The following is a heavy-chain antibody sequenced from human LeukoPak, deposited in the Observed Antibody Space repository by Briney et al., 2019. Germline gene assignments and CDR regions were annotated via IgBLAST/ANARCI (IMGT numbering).Heavy chain of an antibody. CDR2: ISWNSGSI. Sequence: GRSLRLSCAASGFTFDDYAMHWVRQAPGKGLEWVSGISWNSGSIGYADSVKGRFTISRDNAKNSLYLQMNSLRAEDTALYYCVPGPGYSSSWYDVWGQGTLVTVSS. J-gene: IGHJ4*02. D-gene: IGHD6-13*01. CDR3: VPGPGYSSSWYDV. CDR1: GFTFDDYA. V-gene: IGHV3-9*01.